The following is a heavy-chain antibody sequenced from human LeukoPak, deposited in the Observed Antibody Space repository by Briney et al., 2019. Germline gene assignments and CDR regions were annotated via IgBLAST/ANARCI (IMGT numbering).Heavy chain of an antibody. J-gene: IGHJ4*02. CDR1: GYTFTSYG. D-gene: IGHD5-12*01. CDR2: IIPIFGTA. CDR3: ARDGSGYDMYYFDY. V-gene: IGHV1-69*05. Sequence: SVKVSCKASGYTFTSYGISWVRQAPGQGLEWMGGIIPIFGTANYAQKFQGRVTITTDESTSTAYMELSSLRSEDTAVYYCARDGSGYDMYYFDYWGQGTLVTVSS.